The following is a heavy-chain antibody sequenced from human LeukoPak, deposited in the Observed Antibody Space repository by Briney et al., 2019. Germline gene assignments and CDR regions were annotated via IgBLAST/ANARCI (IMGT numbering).Heavy chain of an antibody. D-gene: IGHD3-9*01. CDR1: GASISSGGYY. Sequence: PSETLSLTCTVSGASISSGGYYWSWIRQHPGKGLEWIGYIFYSGSTYYNPSLKSRVTISVDTSKNQFSLKLSSVTAVDTAVYYCARYDILTGLQGGFFDYWGQGTLVTVSS. CDR2: IFYSGST. V-gene: IGHV4-31*03. J-gene: IGHJ4*02. CDR3: ARYDILTGLQGGFFDY.